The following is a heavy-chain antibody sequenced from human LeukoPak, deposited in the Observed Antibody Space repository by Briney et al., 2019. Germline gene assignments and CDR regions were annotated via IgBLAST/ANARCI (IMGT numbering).Heavy chain of an antibody. D-gene: IGHD6-19*01. V-gene: IGHV4-34*01. CDR3: ARGPSIAVTRSEFGFLTYFDY. CDR1: GGSFSGYY. CDR2: INHSGST. Sequence: KSSETLSLTCAVYGGSFSGYYWSWIRQPPGKGLEWIGEINHSGSTNYNPSLKSRVTISVDTSKNQFSLKLSSVTAADTAVYYCARGPSIAVTRSEFGFLTYFDYWGQGTLVTVSS. J-gene: IGHJ4*02.